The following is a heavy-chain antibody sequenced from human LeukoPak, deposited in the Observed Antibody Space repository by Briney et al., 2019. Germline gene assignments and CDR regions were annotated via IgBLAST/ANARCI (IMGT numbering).Heavy chain of an antibody. CDR2: ISSSGRTI. D-gene: IGHD3-10*01. V-gene: IGHV3-48*03. CDR3: ARGQLWIDY. Sequence: GGSLRLSCGASGFTFSSYEMNWVRQAPGKGLEWVSYISSSGRTIYYADSVKGQFTISRDNAKNSLYLQMNSLRAEDTAVYYCARGQLWIDYWGQGTLVTVSS. J-gene: IGHJ4*02. CDR1: GFTFSSYE.